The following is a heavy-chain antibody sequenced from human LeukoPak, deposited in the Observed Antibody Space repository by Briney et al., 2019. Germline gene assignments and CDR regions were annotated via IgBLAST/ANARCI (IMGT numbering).Heavy chain of an antibody. J-gene: IGHJ3*02. Sequence: GRSLRLSCAASGFTFDDYAMHWVRQAPGKGLEWVSGISWNSGSIGYADSVKGRFTISRDNAKNSLYLQMNSLRAEDTALYYCANAYYGGAFDIWGQGTMVTVSS. D-gene: IGHD4-23*01. CDR3: ANAYYGGAFDI. CDR1: GFTFDDYA. V-gene: IGHV3-9*01. CDR2: ISWNSGSI.